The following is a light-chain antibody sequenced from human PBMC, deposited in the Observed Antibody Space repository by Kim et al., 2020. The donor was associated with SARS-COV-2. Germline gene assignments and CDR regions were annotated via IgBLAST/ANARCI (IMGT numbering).Light chain of an antibody. V-gene: IGLV2-14*01. J-gene: IGLJ1*01. CDR2: DVS. CDR3: SSYTSSSIPYV. CDR1: SSDVGGYNY. Sequence: QSALTQPASVSGSPGQSITISCTGTSSDVGGYNYVSWYQQHPGKAPKLMIYDVSKRPSGVSNRFSGSKSGNTASLTISGLQAEDEAEYYCSSYTSSSIPYVFGTGTKV.